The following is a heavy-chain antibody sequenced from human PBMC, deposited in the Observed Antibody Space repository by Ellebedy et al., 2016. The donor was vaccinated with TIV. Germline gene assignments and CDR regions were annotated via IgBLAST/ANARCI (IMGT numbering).Heavy chain of an antibody. CDR3: ARDGYFDY. J-gene: IGHJ4*02. D-gene: IGHD2-2*03. CDR1: GYTFSSYG. V-gene: IGHV1-18*01. CDR2: ISAHNGNT. Sequence: AASVKVSCKASGYTFSSYGIGWVRQAPGQGLEWMGWISAHNGNTNYAQKLHGRVTLTTDTSTGTAYMELRRLGSDDTAVYYCARDGYFDYWGQGTLVTVSS.